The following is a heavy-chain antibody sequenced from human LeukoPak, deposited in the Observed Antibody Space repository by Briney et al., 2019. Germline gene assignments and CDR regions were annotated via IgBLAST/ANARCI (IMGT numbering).Heavy chain of an antibody. Sequence: ASVKVSCKVSGYTLTELSMHWVRQAPGQGLEWMGWISVYNGNTNYAQKVQGRVTMTTDTSTSTAYMELRSLRSDDTAVYYCARTYSSGWGTYYFHHWGQGTLVTVSS. CDR2: ISVYNGNT. D-gene: IGHD6-19*01. V-gene: IGHV1-18*01. CDR1: GYTLTELS. J-gene: IGHJ1*01. CDR3: ARTYSSGWGTYYFHH.